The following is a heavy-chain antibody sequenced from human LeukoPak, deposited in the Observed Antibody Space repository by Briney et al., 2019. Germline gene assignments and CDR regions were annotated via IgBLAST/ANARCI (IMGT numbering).Heavy chain of an antibody. Sequence: SETLSLTCTVSGGSISSYYWSWIRQPPGKGLEGIGDIYYSGSTNYNPSHKSRVTISVDTSKNQFSLKLSSVTAADTAVYYSARHRGSRDGYHWYYFDYWGQGTLVTVSS. CDR1: GGSISSYY. CDR2: IYYSGST. J-gene: IGHJ4*02. CDR3: ARHRGSRDGYHWYYFDY. V-gene: IGHV4-59*08. D-gene: IGHD5-24*01.